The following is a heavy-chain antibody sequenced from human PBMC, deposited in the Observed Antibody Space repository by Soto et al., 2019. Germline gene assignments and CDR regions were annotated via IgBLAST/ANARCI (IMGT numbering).Heavy chain of an antibody. CDR1: GFTFSSYA. Sequence: GGSLRLSCAASGFTFSSYAMQWVRQAPGKGLEWLAVISYDGNSNYYADSVKGRFTISRDKSKNTLYLQMNSLRAEDTAVYYCARVRALEIAVRPVDYWGQGTLVTVSS. CDR2: ISYDGNSN. D-gene: IGHD6-13*01. CDR3: ARVRALEIAVRPVDY. J-gene: IGHJ4*02. V-gene: IGHV3-30-3*01.